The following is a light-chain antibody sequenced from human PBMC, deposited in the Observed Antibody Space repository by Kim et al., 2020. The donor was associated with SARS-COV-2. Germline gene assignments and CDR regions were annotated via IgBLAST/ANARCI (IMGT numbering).Light chain of an antibody. V-gene: IGLV3-21*03. CDR3: QVWDTSDHVV. Sequence: SYVLTQPPSVTVAPGKTATITCGGNNIGSKSVHWYQQKPGQAPVLVASDDGDRPSGIPERISGTNSANTATLTISRVEAGDEADYYCQVWDTSDHVVFGGGTQLNVL. CDR1: NIGSKS. J-gene: IGLJ2*01. CDR2: DDG.